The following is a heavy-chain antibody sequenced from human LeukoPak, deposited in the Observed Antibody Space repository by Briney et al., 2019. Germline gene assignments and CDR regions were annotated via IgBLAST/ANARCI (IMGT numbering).Heavy chain of an antibody. CDR2: IYWNDDK. V-gene: IGHV2-5*01. CDR1: GFSLSTSGVG. J-gene: IGHJ5*02. D-gene: IGHD1-1*01. Sequence: ESGPTLVKPTQTLTLTCTFSGFSLSTSGVGVGWIRQPPGKALEWLALIYWNDDKRYSPSLKSRLTITKDTSKNQVVLTMTNMDPVDTATYYCARWDMASSWNQPDHNWFDPWGQGTLVTVSS. CDR3: ARWDMASSWNQPDHNWFDP.